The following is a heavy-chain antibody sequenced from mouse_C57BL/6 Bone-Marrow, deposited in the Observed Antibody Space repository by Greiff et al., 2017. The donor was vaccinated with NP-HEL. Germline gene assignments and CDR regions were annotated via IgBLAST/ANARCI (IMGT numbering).Heavy chain of an antibody. CDR3: ARSDYGSSYENYFDY. CDR2: IYPGSGST. Sequence: VQLQQPGAELVKPGASVKMSCKASGYTFTSYWITWVKQRPGQGLEWIGDIYPGSGSTNYNEKFKSKATLTVDTSSSTAYMQLSSLTSEDSAVYYCARSDYGSSYENYFDYWGQGTTLTVSS. J-gene: IGHJ2*01. V-gene: IGHV1-55*01. CDR1: GYTFTSYW. D-gene: IGHD1-1*01.